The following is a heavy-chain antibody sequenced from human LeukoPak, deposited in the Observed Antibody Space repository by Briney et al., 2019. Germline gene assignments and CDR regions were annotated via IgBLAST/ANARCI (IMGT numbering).Heavy chain of an antibody. CDR3: ASAYYDYVWGSYRSFDY. V-gene: IGHV3-11*06. Sequence: GGSLRLSCAASGFTFSDYYMSWIRQAPGRGLEWVSYISGDTSYTSYADSVKGRFTISRDNGQNSLYLQMDSLRAEDTAVYYCASAYYDYVWGSYRSFDYWGQGTLVTVSS. D-gene: IGHD3-16*02. CDR2: ISGDTSYT. CDR1: GFTFSDYY. J-gene: IGHJ4*02.